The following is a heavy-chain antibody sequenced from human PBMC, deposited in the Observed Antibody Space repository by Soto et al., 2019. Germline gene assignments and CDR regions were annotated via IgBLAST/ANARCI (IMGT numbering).Heavy chain of an antibody. CDR3: AKKELSVNYYYYYGMDV. CDR1: GFTFSSYG. Sequence: PGGSLRLSCAASGFTFSSYGMHWVRQAPGKGLEWVAVIWDDGSNKYYADSVKGRFTISRDNSKNTLYLQMNSLRAEDTAVYYCAKKELSVNYYYYYGMDVWGQGTTVTVSS. V-gene: IGHV3-33*06. J-gene: IGHJ6*02. CDR2: IWDDGSNK. D-gene: IGHD1-26*01.